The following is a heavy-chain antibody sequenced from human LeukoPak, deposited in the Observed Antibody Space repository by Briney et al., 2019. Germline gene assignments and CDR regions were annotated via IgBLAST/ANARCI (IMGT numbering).Heavy chain of an antibody. J-gene: IGHJ4*02. Sequence: PGGSLRLSCAASEFTFDNYAMSWVRQAPGKGLEWVSVISGSGYYSYYADSVKGRFTVSIDNSKTTLYLQMNSLRADDTAVYYCAKGGPTGSNYFDFWGQGTLVTVSS. CDR3: AKGGPTGSNYFDF. CDR2: ISGSGYYS. D-gene: IGHD1-26*01. CDR1: EFTFDNYA. V-gene: IGHV3-23*01.